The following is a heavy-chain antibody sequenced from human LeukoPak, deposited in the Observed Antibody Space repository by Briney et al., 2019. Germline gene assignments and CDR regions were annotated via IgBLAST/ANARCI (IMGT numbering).Heavy chain of an antibody. J-gene: IGHJ4*02. D-gene: IGHD2/OR15-2a*01. V-gene: IGHV1-2*02. Sequence: ASMNVSCKTSGDTFSGDDIHGLRQAPGQGLEWILWIDPRNGVTDFAQRFQVRLSMTRDTSITTAFMALYSLTSDASPVHFCATDRGLPCNVSVCYPSFDYWGQGNLLIASS. CDR2: IDPRNGVT. CDR3: ATDRGLPCNVSVCYPSFDY. CDR1: GDTFSGDD.